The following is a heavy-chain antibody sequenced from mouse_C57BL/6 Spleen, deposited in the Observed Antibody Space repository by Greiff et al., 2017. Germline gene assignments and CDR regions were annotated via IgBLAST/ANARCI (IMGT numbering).Heavy chain of an antibody. Sequence: QVQLQQSGAELVRPGTSVKVSCKASGYAFTNYFIGWVKQRPGQGLEWIGVINPGSGGTYYNEKFKGKATLTADKSSSTAYMQLSSLTSEDSGVYCCARGKPYGGRAYWGQGTLVTVSA. CDR1: GYAFTNYF. CDR2: INPGSGGT. CDR3: ARGKPYGGRAY. D-gene: IGHD1-2*01. J-gene: IGHJ3*01. V-gene: IGHV1-54*01.